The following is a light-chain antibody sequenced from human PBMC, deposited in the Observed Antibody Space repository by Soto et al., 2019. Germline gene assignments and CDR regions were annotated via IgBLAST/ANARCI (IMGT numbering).Light chain of an antibody. CDR3: QQYGSSPGT. V-gene: IGKV3-20*01. CDR2: GAS. Sequence: EIVLTQSPGTLSLSPGERATLSCRASQSVSRSYLAWYQQKPGQAPRLLICGASSRATGIPDRFSGSGSGTDFTLTISRLEPEDFAVYYCQQYGSSPGTFGQGTKVDIK. J-gene: IGKJ1*01. CDR1: QSVSRSY.